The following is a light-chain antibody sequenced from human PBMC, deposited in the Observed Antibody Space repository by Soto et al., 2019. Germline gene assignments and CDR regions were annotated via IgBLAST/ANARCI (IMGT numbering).Light chain of an antibody. CDR1: QSISSW. CDR2: KAS. CDR3: QQLWT. V-gene: IGKV1-5*03. Sequence: DLQITQSSSTLSASVGNRVIITCRASQSISSWLAWYQQKPGKAPKLLIYKASSLESGVPSRFSGSGSGTEFTLTISSLQPDDFATYYCQQLWTFGQGTKVDIK. J-gene: IGKJ1*01.